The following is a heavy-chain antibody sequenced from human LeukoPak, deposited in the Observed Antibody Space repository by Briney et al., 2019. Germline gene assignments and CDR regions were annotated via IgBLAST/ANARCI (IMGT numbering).Heavy chain of an antibody. V-gene: IGHV3-74*01. D-gene: IGHD2-2*01. J-gene: IGHJ5*02. CDR1: GFTFSSYW. Sequence: GGSLRLSCAASGFTFSSYWMHWVRQAPGKGLVWVSRINSDGSSTSYADSVKGRFTISRDNAKSTLYLQMNSLRAEDTAVYYCAREDIVVVPAAISWFDPWGQGTLVTVSS. CDR3: AREDIVVVPAAISWFDP. CDR2: INSDGSST.